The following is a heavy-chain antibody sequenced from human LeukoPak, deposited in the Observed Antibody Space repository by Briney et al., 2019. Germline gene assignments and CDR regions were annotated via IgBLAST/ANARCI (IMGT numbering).Heavy chain of an antibody. CDR2: IYYSGST. Sequence: SETLSLTCTVSGGSISSGGYYWSWIRQHPGKGLEWIGYIYYSGSTYYNPSLKSRVTISVDTSKNQFSLKLSSVTAADTAVYYCARTLWFGELPDALDIWGQGTMVTVST. CDR1: GGSISSGGYY. J-gene: IGHJ3*02. CDR3: ARTLWFGELPDALDI. V-gene: IGHV4-31*03. D-gene: IGHD3-10*01.